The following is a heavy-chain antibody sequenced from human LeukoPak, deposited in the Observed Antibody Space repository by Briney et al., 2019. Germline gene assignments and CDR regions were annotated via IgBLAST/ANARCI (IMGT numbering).Heavy chain of an antibody. Sequence: PGRSLRLSCAASGFTFSSYAMHWVRQAPGKGLEWVAVISYDGSNKYYADSVKGRFTISRDNSKNTLYLQMNSLRAEDTALYYCAKGGPFYGSGSYYTQCYFDYWGQGTLVTVSS. CDR2: ISYDGSNK. V-gene: IGHV3-30-3*01. D-gene: IGHD3-10*01. J-gene: IGHJ4*02. CDR3: AKGGPFYGSGSYYTQCYFDY. CDR1: GFTFSSYA.